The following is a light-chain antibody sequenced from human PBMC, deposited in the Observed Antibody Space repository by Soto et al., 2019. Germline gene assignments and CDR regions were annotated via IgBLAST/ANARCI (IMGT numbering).Light chain of an antibody. CDR1: QSVSSY. V-gene: IGKV3-11*01. CDR2: DAS. J-gene: IGKJ3*01. Sequence: EIVLTPSPGTLSLSPVERATLSCRASQSVSSYLAWYQQKPGQAPRLLIYDASNRATGIPARFSGSGSGTDFTLTISSLEPEDFAVYYCQQRSNWPFLTFGPGTKVDIK. CDR3: QQRSNWPFLT.